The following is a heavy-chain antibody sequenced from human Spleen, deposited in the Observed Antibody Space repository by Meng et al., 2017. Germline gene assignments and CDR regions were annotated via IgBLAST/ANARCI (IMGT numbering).Heavy chain of an antibody. CDR1: GGSISTSGYY. V-gene: IGHV4-39*01. J-gene: IGHJ5*02. CDR2: IGHSGFT. CDR3: VRSSGWVRTGFDP. Sequence: QLQLQESGPGLVKPSETLSLTCTVSGGSISTSGYYWGWIRQSPGKGLEWIGSIGHSGFTYYTPSVKSRVTVSIDTSKNQFSLKLTSVTAADTAVYYCVRSSGWVRTGFDPWGQGTLVTVSS. D-gene: IGHD6-19*01.